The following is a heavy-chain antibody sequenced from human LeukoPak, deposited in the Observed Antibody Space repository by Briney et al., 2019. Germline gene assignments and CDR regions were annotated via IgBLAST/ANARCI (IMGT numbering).Heavy chain of an antibody. Sequence: PGGSLRLSCAASGFTFSSYGMHWVRQAPGKGLEWVAVIWSDGTNRLHADSVKGRFTISRDNSKNTLYLQMNSLTPEDTAVYYCVPAFKREAPPPGFDFWGQGTLVTVSS. CDR3: VPAFKREAPPPGFDF. CDR2: IWSDGTNR. CDR1: GFTFSSYG. J-gene: IGHJ4*02. V-gene: IGHV3-30*02. D-gene: IGHD1-14*01.